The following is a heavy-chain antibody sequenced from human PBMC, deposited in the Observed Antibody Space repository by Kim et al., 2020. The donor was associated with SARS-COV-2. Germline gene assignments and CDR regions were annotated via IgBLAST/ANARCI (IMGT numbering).Heavy chain of an antibody. V-gene: IGHV7-4-1*02. D-gene: IGHD3-9*01. J-gene: IGHJ4*02. CDR3: AREENYDILTVTDY. Sequence: AQGFQGRFVLSLDTSVSTAYLQISSLKAEDTAVYYCAREENYDILTVTDYWGQGTLVTVSS.